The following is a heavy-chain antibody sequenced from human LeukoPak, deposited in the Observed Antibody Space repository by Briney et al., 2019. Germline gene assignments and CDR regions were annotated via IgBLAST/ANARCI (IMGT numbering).Heavy chain of an antibody. CDR1: GGSITSSSYS. CDR2: IFHSGRT. Sequence: SETLSLTCTVSGGSITSSSYSWVWIRQPPGKGLEWIGSIFHSGRTNYNPSLETRVAISVDMSNNQFSLRLSSVTAADMAVYYCARLGSAWFDPWGPGTLVTVSS. CDR3: ARLGSAWFDP. J-gene: IGHJ5*02. V-gene: IGHV4-39*01.